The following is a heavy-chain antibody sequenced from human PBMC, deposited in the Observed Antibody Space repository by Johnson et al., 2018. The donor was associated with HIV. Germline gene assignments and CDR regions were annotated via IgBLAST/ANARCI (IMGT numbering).Heavy chain of an antibody. D-gene: IGHD5-12*01. J-gene: IGHJ3*02. CDR3: AKDFSGYSGYGDAFDI. V-gene: IGHV3-66*01. Sequence: VQLVESGGGLIQPGGSLGLSCAASGFSFSSNYMSWVRQAPGTGLEWVSVIYSGGSTYYADSVKGRFTISRDNSKNTLYLQMNSLRAEDTAVYYCAKDFSGYSGYGDAFDIWGQGTMVTVSS. CDR1: GFSFSSNY. CDR2: IYSGGST.